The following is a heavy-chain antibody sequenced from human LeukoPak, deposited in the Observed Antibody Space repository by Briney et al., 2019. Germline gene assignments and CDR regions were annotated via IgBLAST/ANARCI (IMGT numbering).Heavy chain of an antibody. CDR3: SSEIGVKSPGAY. CDR2: INPNSGGT. Sequence: ASVKVSCKASGYSFTDYYMHWVRQAPGQGLEWMGWINPNSGGTSYAQKFQGRVTMTRDTSISTAYMELSSLRSDETAGYYCSSEIGVKSPGAYWGQGTLVTVSS. J-gene: IGHJ4*02. CDR1: GYSFTDYY. D-gene: IGHD3-22*01. V-gene: IGHV1-2*02.